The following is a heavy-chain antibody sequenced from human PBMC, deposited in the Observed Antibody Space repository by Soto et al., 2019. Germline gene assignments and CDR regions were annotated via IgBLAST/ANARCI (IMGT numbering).Heavy chain of an antibody. CDR3: ARSRSRWSPFDAFDI. J-gene: IGHJ3*02. D-gene: IGHD6-13*01. V-gene: IGHV3-33*01. Sequence: QVQLVESGGGVVQPGRSLRLSCAASGFTFSSYGMHWVRQAPGKGLEWVAVIWYDGSNKYYADSVKGRFTISRDNSKNPLYLQMNSLRAEDTAVYYCARSRSRWSPFDAFDIWGQGTMVTVSS. CDR2: IWYDGSNK. CDR1: GFTFSSYG.